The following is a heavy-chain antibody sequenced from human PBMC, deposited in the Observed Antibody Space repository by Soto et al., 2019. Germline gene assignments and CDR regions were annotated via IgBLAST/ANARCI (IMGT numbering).Heavy chain of an antibody. D-gene: IGHD4-17*01. CDR1: CGSFSVYS. CDR3: ARENHPWAAIPVRKLKTTWWFDP. V-gene: IGHV4-34*01. CDR2: INHRGMS. J-gene: IGHJ5*02. Sequence: SDTLSLTCAVNCGSFSVYSWSWIRQPPGKRLEWIGGINHRGMSHYNPSLESRVSTSVDSSKNQLSLKLNSVTAADTAVYYCARENHPWAAIPVRKLKTTWWFDPWGQGTLVTVSS.